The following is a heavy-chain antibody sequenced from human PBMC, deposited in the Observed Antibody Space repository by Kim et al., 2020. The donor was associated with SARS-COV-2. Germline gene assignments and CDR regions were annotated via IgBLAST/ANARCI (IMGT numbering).Heavy chain of an antibody. CDR3: AIGSTMVRGVTYFDY. V-gene: IGHV4-34*01. D-gene: IGHD3-10*01. J-gene: IGHJ4*02. CDR2: INHSGST. CDR1: GGSFSGYY. Sequence: SETLSLTCAVYGGSFSGYYWSWIRQPPGKGLEWIGEINHSGSTNYNPSLKSRVTISVDTSKNQFSLKLSSVTAADTAVYYCAIGSTMVRGVTYFDYLGQG.